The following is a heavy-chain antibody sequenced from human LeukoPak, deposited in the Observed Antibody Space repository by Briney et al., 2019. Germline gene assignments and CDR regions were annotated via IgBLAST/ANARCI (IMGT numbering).Heavy chain of an antibody. CDR1: GESFSGYY. D-gene: IGHD2-2*01. CDR2: INHSGST. J-gene: IGHJ4*02. CDR3: ARGGLIVVVPAARKLFDY. V-gene: IGHV4-34*01. Sequence: SEALSLTCAVYGESFSGYYWSWIRQPPGKGLEWIGEINHSGSTNYNPSLKSRVTISVDTSKNQFSLKLSSVTAADTAVYYCARGGLIVVVPAARKLFDYWGQGTLVTVSS.